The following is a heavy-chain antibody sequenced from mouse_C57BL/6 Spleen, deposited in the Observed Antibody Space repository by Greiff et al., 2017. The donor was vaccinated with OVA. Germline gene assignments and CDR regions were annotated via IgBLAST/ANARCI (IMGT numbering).Heavy chain of an antibody. CDR1: GYTFTSYT. D-gene: IGHD2-4*01. J-gene: IGHJ2*01. Sequence: VKLMESGAELARPGASVKMSCKASGYTFTSYTMHWVKQRPGQGLEWIGYINPSSGYTKYNQKFKDKATLTADKSSSTAYMQLSSLTSEDSAVYYCARFYDYDPYWGQGTTLTVSS. V-gene: IGHV1-4*01. CDR3: ARFYDYDPY. CDR2: INPSSGYT.